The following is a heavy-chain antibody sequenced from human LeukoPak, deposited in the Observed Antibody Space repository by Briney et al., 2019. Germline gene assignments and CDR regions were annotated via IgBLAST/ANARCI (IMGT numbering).Heavy chain of an antibody. CDR1: GYTLTELS. D-gene: IGHD2-2*01. V-gene: IGHV1-24*01. CDR3: ARRLYCSSTSCYRFAHFDY. CDR2: FDPEDGET. Sequence: GASVKVSCKVSGYTLTELSMHWVRQAPGKGLEWMGGFDPEDGETIYAQKFQGRVTMTRNTSISTAYMELSSLRSEDTAVYYCARRLYCSSTSCYRFAHFDYWGQGTLVTVSS. J-gene: IGHJ4*02.